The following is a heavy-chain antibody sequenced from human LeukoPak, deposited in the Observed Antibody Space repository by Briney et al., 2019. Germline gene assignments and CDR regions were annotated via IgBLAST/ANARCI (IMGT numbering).Heavy chain of an antibody. CDR2: IRYDGSNK. Sequence: PGGSLRLSCAASGFTFSSYGMHWVRQAPGKGLEWVAFIRYDGSNKYYADSVKGRFTISRDNSKNTLYLQMNSLRAEDTALYYCARDSHIAVAGEFDYWGQGTLVTVSS. CDR1: GFTFSSYG. CDR3: ARDSHIAVAGEFDY. D-gene: IGHD6-19*01. V-gene: IGHV3-30*02. J-gene: IGHJ4*02.